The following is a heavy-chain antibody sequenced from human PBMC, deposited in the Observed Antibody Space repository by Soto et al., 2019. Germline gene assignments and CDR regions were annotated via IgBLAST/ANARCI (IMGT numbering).Heavy chain of an antibody. D-gene: IGHD2-15*01. CDR3: ARDLCSGGTCYSAY. CDR2: ISYDGRST. V-gene: IGHV3-30*04. Sequence: QVQLVESGGGVVQPGRSLRLSCAASGFTFSSYAMHWVRQAPGKGLXXXAVISYDGRSTYYADSVKGRFTVSRDNSKNTVWLEMNSLRGEDTAIYYCARDLCSGGTCYSAYWGQGTLVTVSS. J-gene: IGHJ4*02. CDR1: GFTFSSYA.